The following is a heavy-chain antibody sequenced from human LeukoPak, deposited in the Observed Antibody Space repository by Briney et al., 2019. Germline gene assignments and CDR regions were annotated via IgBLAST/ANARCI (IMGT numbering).Heavy chain of an antibody. D-gene: IGHD1-26*01. J-gene: IGHJ4*02. CDR2: ISYDGSNK. CDR1: GFTFSSYG. CDR3: ANGELGATEGY. Sequence: GSLRLSCAASGFTFSSYGMHWVRQAPGKGLEWVAVISYDGSNKYYADSVKGRYTISRDNSKNTLYLQMNSLRAEDTAVYYCANGELGATEGYWGQGTLVTVSS. V-gene: IGHV3-30*18.